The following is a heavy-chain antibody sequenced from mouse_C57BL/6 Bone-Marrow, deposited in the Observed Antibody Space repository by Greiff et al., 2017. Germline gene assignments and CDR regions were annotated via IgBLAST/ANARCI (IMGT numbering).Heavy chain of an antibody. J-gene: IGHJ3*01. CDR2: IYPRSGNT. Sequence: QVQLQQSGAELARPGASVKLSCKASGYTFTSYGISWVKQRTGQGLEWIGEIYPRSGNTYYNEKFKGKATLTADKSSSTAYMELRSLTSEDSAVYFCARRWLLRGFADWGQGTLVTVSA. V-gene: IGHV1-81*01. D-gene: IGHD2-3*01. CDR1: GYTFTSYG. CDR3: ARRWLLRGFAD.